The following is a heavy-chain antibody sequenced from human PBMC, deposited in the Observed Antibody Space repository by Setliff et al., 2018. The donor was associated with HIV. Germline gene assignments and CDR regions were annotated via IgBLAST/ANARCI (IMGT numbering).Heavy chain of an antibody. CDR1: GGSIDNNKYY. J-gene: IGHJ5*02. CDR2: IYHTGRT. D-gene: IGHD3-22*01. CDR3: ASRIYYYDESRVLREEGFVP. V-gene: IGHV4-39*01. Sequence: PSETLSLTCSVSGGSIDNNKYYWTWIRQPPGKGLEWTGSIYHTGRTYYNRSLESRLTISIDTSKNQFSLKLTSVTAADTAMYYCASRIYYYDESRVLREEGFVPWGQGTLVPSPQ.